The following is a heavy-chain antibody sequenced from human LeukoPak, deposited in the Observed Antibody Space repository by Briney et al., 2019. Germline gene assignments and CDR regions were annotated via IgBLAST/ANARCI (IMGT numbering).Heavy chain of an antibody. J-gene: IGHJ6*02. V-gene: IGHV1-8*01. D-gene: IGHD3-22*01. Sequence: ASVTVSCTTAGSTFTSYDINWVRQATGPGLEWRGWMNPNSGNTGGEQKFQGRGTMTRNTSISTAYMELSSLRSEDTAVYYCARVGSSGYYPYYYYGMDVWGQGATVTVSS. CDR3: ARVGSSGYYPYYYYGMDV. CDR2: MNPNSGNT. CDR1: GSTFTSYD.